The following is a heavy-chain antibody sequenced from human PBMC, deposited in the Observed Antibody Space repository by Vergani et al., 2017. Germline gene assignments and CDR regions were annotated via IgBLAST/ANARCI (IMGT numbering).Heavy chain of an antibody. CDR3: ARTAPSTDSYGDYAYYYYYGMDV. CDR2: IYPGDSDT. J-gene: IGHJ6*02. Sequence: EVQLVPSGAEVKKPGESLKISCKGSGYSFTSYWIGWVRQMPGKGLEWMGIIYPGDSDTRYSPSFQGQVTISADKSISTAYLQWSSLKASDTAMYYCARTAPSTDSYGDYAYYYYYGMDVWGQGTTVTVSS. D-gene: IGHD4-17*01. V-gene: IGHV5-51*01. CDR1: GYSFTSYW.